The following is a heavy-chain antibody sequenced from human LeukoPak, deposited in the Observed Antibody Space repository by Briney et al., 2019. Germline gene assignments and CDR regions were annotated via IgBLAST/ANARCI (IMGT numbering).Heavy chain of an antibody. CDR1: GGSTSNYY. Sequence: PSETLSLTCTVSGGSTSNYYWSWIRQPPGKGLEWIGYIYYSGNTNYNPSLKSRVTISVDTSKNQFSLNLSSVTAADTAVYYCARGWGYYDYWGQGTLVTVSS. CDR2: IYYSGNT. D-gene: IGHD1-26*01. CDR3: ARGWGYYDY. V-gene: IGHV4-59*01. J-gene: IGHJ4*02.